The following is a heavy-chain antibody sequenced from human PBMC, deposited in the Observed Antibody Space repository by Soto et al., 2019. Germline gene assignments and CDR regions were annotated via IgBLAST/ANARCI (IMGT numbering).Heavy chain of an antibody. V-gene: IGHV4-4*02. D-gene: IGHD2-15*01. CDR1: GGSISSSNW. J-gene: IGHJ6*02. Sequence: SETLSLTCAVSGGSISSSNWWSWVRQPPGKGLEWIGEIYHSGSTNHNPSLKSRVTISVDKSKNQFSLKLSSVTAADTAVYYCARVRVVVGLYYYGMDVWGQGTTVTVSS. CDR3: ARVRVVVGLYYYGMDV. CDR2: IYHSGST.